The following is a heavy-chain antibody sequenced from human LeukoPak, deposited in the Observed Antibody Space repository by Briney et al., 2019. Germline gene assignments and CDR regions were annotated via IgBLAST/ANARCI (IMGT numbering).Heavy chain of an antibody. CDR2: NSAYNGNT. CDR3: AREGIAVAGSRSYGMDV. Sequence: GASVRVSCKASGYTFTSYGISWVRQAPGQGLEWMGWNSAYNGNTNYAQKLQGRVTMTTDTSTSTAYMELRSLRSDDTAVYYCAREGIAVAGSRSYGMDVWGQGTTVTVSS. J-gene: IGHJ6*02. V-gene: IGHV1-18*01. CDR1: GYTFTSYG. D-gene: IGHD6-19*01.